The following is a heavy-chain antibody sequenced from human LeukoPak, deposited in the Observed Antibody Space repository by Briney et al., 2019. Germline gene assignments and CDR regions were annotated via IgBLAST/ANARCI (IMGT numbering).Heavy chain of an antibody. V-gene: IGHV3-7*01. CDR3: ANGGTYSSGP. CDR2: IKPDGSAQ. D-gene: IGHD3-22*01. Sequence: HSGGSLRLSCAASGFTFSNSWMSWVRQAPGKGLEWAATIKPDGSAQYYVDSVKGRFTISRDNAKNSLFLQINSLRAEDTAVYYCANGGTYSSGPWGQGTLVTVSS. CDR1: GFTFSNSW. J-gene: IGHJ5*02.